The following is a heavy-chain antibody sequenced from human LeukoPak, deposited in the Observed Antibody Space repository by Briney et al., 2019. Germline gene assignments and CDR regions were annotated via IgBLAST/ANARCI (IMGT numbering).Heavy chain of an antibody. CDR1: GFTFNDAW. CDR2: IRSTTNGGSA. J-gene: IGHJ3*01. CDR3: TSGEMSAFDF. Sequence: SGASGFTFNDAWMNWVRQAPGKGLEWLGRIRSTTNGGSAQYAAPVKGRFFLSRDDSERTAYLQMNSLKTDDKALYYCTSGEMSAFDFWGQGAMVTVSS. V-gene: IGHV3-15*01. D-gene: IGHD1-26*01.